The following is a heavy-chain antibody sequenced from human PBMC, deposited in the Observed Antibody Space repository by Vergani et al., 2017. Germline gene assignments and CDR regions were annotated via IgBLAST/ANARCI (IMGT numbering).Heavy chain of an antibody. CDR3: AKHFRGWGIDY. D-gene: IGHD3-16*01. V-gene: IGHV3-30*02. J-gene: IGHJ4*02. Sequence: QVHLVESGGGVVPRGGSLRLSCATSGFTLSNYDMQWIRQGQGKGLEFVAFIQFDGSKQYYADSVKGRFTLSRDFSKNTLYLQMNSLRTDDTATYYCAKHFRGWGIDYWGQGTQVIVSS. CDR1: GFTLSNYD. CDR2: IQFDGSKQ.